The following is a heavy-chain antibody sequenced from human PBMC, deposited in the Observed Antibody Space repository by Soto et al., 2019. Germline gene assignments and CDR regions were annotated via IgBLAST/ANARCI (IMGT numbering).Heavy chain of an antibody. D-gene: IGHD5-18*01. CDR3: ARGVDTAMVFASSYYYYGMDV. CDR1: GYTFTGYY. Sequence: ASVKVSCKASGYTFTGYYMHWVRQAPGQGLEWMGWINPNSGGTNYAQKFQGWVTMTRDTSISTAYMELSRLRSDDTAVYYCARGVDTAMVFASSYYYYGMDVWGQGTTVTVSS. CDR2: INPNSGGT. V-gene: IGHV1-2*04. J-gene: IGHJ6*02.